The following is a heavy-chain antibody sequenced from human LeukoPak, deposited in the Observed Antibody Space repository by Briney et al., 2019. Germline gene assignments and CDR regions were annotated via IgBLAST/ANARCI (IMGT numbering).Heavy chain of an antibody. CDR3: AKEVTIPAAGRKGYYYYGLDV. Sequence: PGGSLRLSCAASGFTFSTYAVHWVRQAPGKGLEWVAVISSGGSDKYHAGSVKGRFTISRDNSKNTLYLQMDSLRAEDTAEYYCAKEVTIPAAGRKGYYYYGLDVWGQGTTVTVSS. V-gene: IGHV3-30*18. CDR2: ISSGGSDK. D-gene: IGHD6-13*01. CDR1: GFTFSTYA. J-gene: IGHJ6*02.